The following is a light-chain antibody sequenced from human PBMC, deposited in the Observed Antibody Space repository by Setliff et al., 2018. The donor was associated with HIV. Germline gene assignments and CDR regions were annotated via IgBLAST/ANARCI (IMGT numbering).Light chain of an antibody. CDR1: SSNIGVNV. J-gene: IGLJ1*01. CDR3: AVWDNGLKGYV. Sequence: QSVLGQPPSASGTPGQSVTISCSGSSSNIGVNVVNWYQHLPGTSPKLLIYNNYQRPSGVPDRFSGSTSGSSGSLAISGLQSEDEADYYCAVWDNGLKGYVFGTGTKVTVL. V-gene: IGLV1-44*01. CDR2: NNY.